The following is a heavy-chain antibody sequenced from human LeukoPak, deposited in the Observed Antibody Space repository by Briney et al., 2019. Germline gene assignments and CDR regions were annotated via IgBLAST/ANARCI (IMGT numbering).Heavy chain of an antibody. CDR3: ATEDGPFHY. Sequence: ASVKVSCNASGHSFTSSSMNWVRQAPGQGLEWMGWINTKSGNPTYAQGFTGRFVFSLDTSVTTAYLQISNLKPEDTAVYYCATEDGPFHYWGQGTLVTVSS. J-gene: IGHJ4*02. V-gene: IGHV7-4-1*02. CDR1: GHSFTSSS. CDR2: INTKSGNP.